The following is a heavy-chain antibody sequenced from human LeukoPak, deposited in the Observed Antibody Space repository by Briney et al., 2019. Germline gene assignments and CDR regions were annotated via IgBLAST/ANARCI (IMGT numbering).Heavy chain of an antibody. J-gene: IGHJ4*02. V-gene: IGHV3-7*03. CDR2: IKQDGSKK. CDR1: GFTFSSYW. Sequence: GGSLRLSCAASGFTFSSYWMSWVRQAPGKGLEWVANIKQDGSKKYYVDSAKGRFTISRDNAKNSLYLQMNSLRAEDTAVYYCARDRDYYDSSGCSDYWGQGTLVTVPS. D-gene: IGHD3-22*01. CDR3: ARDRDYYDSSGCSDY.